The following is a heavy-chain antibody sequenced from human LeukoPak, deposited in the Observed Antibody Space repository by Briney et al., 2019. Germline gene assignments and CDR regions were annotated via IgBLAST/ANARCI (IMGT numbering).Heavy chain of an antibody. V-gene: IGHV3-9*01. J-gene: IGHJ4*02. CDR3: ARGAKLRYFDY. CDR1: GFTFDDYA. Sequence: GGSLRLSCAASGFTFDDYAMHWVRQAPGKGLEWVSGISWNSGSIGYADSVKGRFTISRDNAKNSLYLQMNSLRAEDTAVYYCARGAKLRYFDYWGQGTLVTVSS. CDR2: ISWNSGSI. D-gene: IGHD3-9*01.